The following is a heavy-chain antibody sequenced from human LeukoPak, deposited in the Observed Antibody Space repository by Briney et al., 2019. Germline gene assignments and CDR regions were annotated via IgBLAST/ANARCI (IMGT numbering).Heavy chain of an antibody. CDR1: GGSISSYY. J-gene: IGHJ5*01. CDR3: ARGSPKLDS. V-gene: IGHV4-59*01. CDR2: IKYSGDT. Sequence: PSETLSLTCSISGGSISSYYWSWIRQPPGKGLEWIGYIKYSGDTNNNPSLKSRVTISVDTSKNQFSLKLTSVTAADTAVYYCARGSPKLDSWGQGTLVSVSS.